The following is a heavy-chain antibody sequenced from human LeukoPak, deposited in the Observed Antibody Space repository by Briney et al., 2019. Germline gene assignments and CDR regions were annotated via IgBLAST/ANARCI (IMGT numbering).Heavy chain of an antibody. V-gene: IGHV3-23*01. J-gene: IGHJ4*02. CDR3: AKDFFPCSSTSCYTSGYSYSYFDY. CDR2: ISGSGGST. CDR1: GFTFSSYG. Sequence: GGTLRLSCAASGFTFSSYGMSWVRQAPGKGLEWVSAISGSGGSTYYADSVKGRFTISRDNSKNTLYLQMNSLRAEDTAVYYCAKDFFPCSSTSCYTSGYSYSYFDYWGQGTLVTVSS. D-gene: IGHD2-2*01.